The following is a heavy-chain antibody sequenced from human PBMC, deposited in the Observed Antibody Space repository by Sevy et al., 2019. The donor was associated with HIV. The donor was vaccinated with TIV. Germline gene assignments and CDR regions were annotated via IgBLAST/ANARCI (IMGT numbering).Heavy chain of an antibody. CDR3: ARDYFGSGTFYNGNFFDY. D-gene: IGHD3-10*01. CDR1: GYTFTSYA. Sequence: ASVKVSCKASGYTFTSYAFHWVRQAPGQRLEWMGWINAGNGNTKYSEKFQGGVTITRETSAGTAYMELSSLRSEDTAVYYCARDYFGSGTFYNGNFFDYWGQGTLVTVSS. V-gene: IGHV1-3*01. CDR2: INAGNGNT. J-gene: IGHJ4*02.